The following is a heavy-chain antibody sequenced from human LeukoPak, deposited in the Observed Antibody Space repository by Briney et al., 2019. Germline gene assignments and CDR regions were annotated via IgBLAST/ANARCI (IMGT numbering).Heavy chain of an antibody. Sequence: SETLSLTCTVSGGSISSYYWSWIRQPPGKGLEWIGYIYYSGSTNYNPSLKSRVTISVDTSKNQFSLKLSSVTAADTAVYYCARGHRVVAAYDYWGQGTLVTVSS. CDR3: ARGHRVVAAYDY. CDR1: GGSISSYY. D-gene: IGHD2-15*01. CDR2: IYYSGST. J-gene: IGHJ4*02. V-gene: IGHV4-59*12.